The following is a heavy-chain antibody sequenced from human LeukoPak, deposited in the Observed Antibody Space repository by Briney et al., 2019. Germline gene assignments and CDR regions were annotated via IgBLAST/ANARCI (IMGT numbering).Heavy chain of an antibody. CDR3: ARDAHYSSGWYGFDDY. CDR1: GYTFTGYY. Sequence: ASVKVSCKASGYTFTGYYMHWVRQAPGQGLEWMGWINPNSGGTNYTQKFQGRVTMTRDTSITTAYMELSRLRSDDTALYYCARDAHYSSGWYGFDDYWGQGTLVTVSS. D-gene: IGHD6-19*01. CDR2: INPNSGGT. V-gene: IGHV1-2*02. J-gene: IGHJ4*02.